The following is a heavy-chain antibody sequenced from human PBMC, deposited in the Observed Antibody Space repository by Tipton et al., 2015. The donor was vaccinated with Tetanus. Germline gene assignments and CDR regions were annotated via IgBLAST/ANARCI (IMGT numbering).Heavy chain of an antibody. CDR1: GGSLTSGDHQ. D-gene: IGHD6-6*01. J-gene: IGHJ4*02. CDR2: MFYTGTS. Sequence: TLSLTCSVSGGSLTSGDHQWNWIRQPPGKGLEWIGRMFYTGTSDYNPSLKGRVSISVDTSKRQFSLKLSSLTTADTAVYFCARDHSSSSHFDYWGQGTLVTVSS. V-gene: IGHV4-61*08. CDR3: ARDHSSSSHFDY.